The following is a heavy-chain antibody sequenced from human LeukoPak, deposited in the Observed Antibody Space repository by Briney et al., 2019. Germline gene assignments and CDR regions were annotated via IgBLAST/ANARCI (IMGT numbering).Heavy chain of an antibody. V-gene: IGHV4-34*01. J-gene: IGHJ5*02. Sequence: PSETLSLTCTVSGGSISSYYWSWIRQPPGKGLEWIGELNHSGTTKCNPSLKSRVTISVDTSENQFSLKLSSVTAADTAVYYCVKNNWFDPWGQGTLVTVSS. CDR3: VKNNWFDP. CDR1: GGSISSYY. CDR2: LNHSGTT.